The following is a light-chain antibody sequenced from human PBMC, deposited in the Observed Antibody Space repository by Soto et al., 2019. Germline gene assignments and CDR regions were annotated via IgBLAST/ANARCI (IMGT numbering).Light chain of an antibody. J-gene: IGKJ5*01. V-gene: IGKV1-39*01. CDR1: QSVSRY. CDR2: AAS. Sequence: DVQMTQSPSSLSALVGDRVTITCRASQSVSRYLNWYQHKPGKAPKLLINAASNLRSGVPSRFSGSGSGTDFTLTIEGLQPEDFAVYYCQQSYIAPPITFGQGTRLEIK. CDR3: QQSYIAPPIT.